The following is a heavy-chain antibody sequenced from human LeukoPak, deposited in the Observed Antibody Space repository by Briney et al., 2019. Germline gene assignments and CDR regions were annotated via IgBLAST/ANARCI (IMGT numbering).Heavy chain of an antibody. J-gene: IGHJ4*02. CDR2: IYPGDSDT. V-gene: IGHV5-51*01. CDR1: GYNFATYW. D-gene: IGHD2-15*01. CDR3: ARGGSGPATPSDC. Sequence: GESLKISCKGSGYNFATYWIGWVRQMPGKGLEWMGIIYPGDSDTRYSPSFQGQVTISADKSISTAYLQWSRLKASDTAMYYCARGGSGPATPSDCWGQGTLVTVSS.